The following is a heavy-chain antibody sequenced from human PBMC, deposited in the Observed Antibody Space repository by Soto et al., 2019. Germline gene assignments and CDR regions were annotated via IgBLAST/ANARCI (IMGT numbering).Heavy chain of an antibody. CDR3: ARATFYSDSDGYYFEFDY. CDR1: GFSLTDTRMG. J-gene: IGHJ4*02. CDR2: IISNDDK. D-gene: IGHD3-22*01. V-gene: IGHV2-26*01. Sequence: PPETLTVPASVAGFSLTDTRMGLSWIRQAPGKGLEWLAHIISNDDKSYSTSLKSRLTISKDTSKSQVVLRMTNMDPVDTGRYYCARATFYSDSDGYYFEFDYWGPGTLVTVYS.